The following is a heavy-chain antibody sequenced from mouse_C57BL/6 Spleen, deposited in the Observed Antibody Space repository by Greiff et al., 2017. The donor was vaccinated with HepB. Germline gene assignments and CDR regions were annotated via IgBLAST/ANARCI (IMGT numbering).Heavy chain of an antibody. Sequence: EVKLMESGPGLVKPSQSLSLTCSVTGYSITSGYYWNWIRQFPGNKLEWMGYISYDGSNNYNPSLKNRISITRDTSKNQFFLKLNSVTTEDTATYYCARDQADGYYEYYFDYWGQGTTLTVSS. CDR2: ISYDGSN. CDR3: ARDQADGYYEYYFDY. D-gene: IGHD2-3*01. CDR1: GYSITSGYY. J-gene: IGHJ2*01. V-gene: IGHV3-6*01.